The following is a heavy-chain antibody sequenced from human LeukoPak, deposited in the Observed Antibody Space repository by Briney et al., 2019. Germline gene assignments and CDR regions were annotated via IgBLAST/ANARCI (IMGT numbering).Heavy chain of an antibody. CDR2: IYYTATT. CDR1: GGSISGYY. J-gene: IGHJ6*01. CDR3: AIRSGRHYYGVDV. Sequence: SETLSLTCTVSGGSISGYYWNWIRQPPGKGLEWIGYIYYTATTSYNPSLNSRVSISIDTSKNQFSLTLTSVTVADTAVYYCAIRSGRHYYGVDVWGQGNTVTVSS. V-gene: IGHV4-59*08. D-gene: IGHD6-19*01.